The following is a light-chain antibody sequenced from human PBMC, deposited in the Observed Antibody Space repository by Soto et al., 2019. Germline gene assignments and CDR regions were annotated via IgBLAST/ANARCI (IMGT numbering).Light chain of an antibody. CDR1: SSNIGNNY. CDR2: ENN. Sequence: QSVLTQPPSVSAAPGQKGTISCSGSSSNIGNNYVSWYQQLPGTAPKLLIYENNKRPSGIPDRFSGSKSGTSATLGITGLQTGDEADYYCGTWDSSLSALFGGGTKVTVL. J-gene: IGLJ2*01. CDR3: GTWDSSLSAL. V-gene: IGLV1-51*02.